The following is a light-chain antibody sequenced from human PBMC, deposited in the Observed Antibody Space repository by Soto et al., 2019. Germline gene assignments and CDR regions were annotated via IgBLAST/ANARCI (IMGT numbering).Light chain of an antibody. CDR2: SNN. CDR1: SSNIGSNS. Sequence: QAVVTQPPSASGTPGQRVTISCSGSSSNIGSNSVYWYQQLPGTAPKLLIYSNNQRPSGVPDRFSGSKSGTSASLAISGLRSEDEADYYCAAWDDSLSGTFVFGTGTKVTVL. CDR3: AAWDDSLSGTFV. V-gene: IGLV1-47*02. J-gene: IGLJ1*01.